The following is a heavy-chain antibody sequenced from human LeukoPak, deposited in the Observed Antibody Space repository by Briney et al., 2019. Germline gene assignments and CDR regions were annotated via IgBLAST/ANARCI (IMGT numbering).Heavy chain of an antibody. J-gene: IGHJ4*02. V-gene: IGHV4-59*01. CDR1: GGSISSYY. D-gene: IGHD3-22*01. CDR2: IYYSGST. CDR3: ASRWRDSSGYYYFDY. Sequence: PSETLSLTCTVSGGSISSYYWCWIRQPPGKGLEWIGYIYYSGSTNYNPSLKSRVTISVDTSKNQFSLKLSSVTAADTAVYYCASRWRDSSGYYYFDYWGQGTLVTVSS.